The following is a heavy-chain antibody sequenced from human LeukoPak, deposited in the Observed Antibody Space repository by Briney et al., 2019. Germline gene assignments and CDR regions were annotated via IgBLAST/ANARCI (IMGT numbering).Heavy chain of an antibody. V-gene: IGHV3-48*03. CDR1: GFTSSSYE. CDR2: ISSSGSTI. Sequence: GGSLRLSCAASGFTSSSYEMNWVRQAPGKGLEWVSYISSSGSTIYYADSVKGRFTISRDNAKNSLYLQMNSLRAEDTAVYYCARGGYDILTGYFEFDPWGQGTLVTVSS. D-gene: IGHD3-9*01. J-gene: IGHJ5*02. CDR3: ARGGYDILTGYFEFDP.